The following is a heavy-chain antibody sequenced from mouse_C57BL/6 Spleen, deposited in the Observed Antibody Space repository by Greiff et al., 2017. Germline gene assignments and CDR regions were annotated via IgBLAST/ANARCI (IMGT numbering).Heavy chain of an antibody. J-gene: IGHJ2*01. CDR1: GYSFTDYN. CDR3: ARELGPYYFDY. D-gene: IGHD4-1*01. V-gene: IGHV1-22*01. Sequence: VQLQQSGPELVKPGASVKISCKASGYSFTDYNMNWVKQSNGKSLEWIGVINPNYGGTSYNQKFKGKATLTVNKSSSTAYMELRSLTSEDSAVYYCARELGPYYFDYWGQGTTLTVSS. CDR2: INPNYGGT.